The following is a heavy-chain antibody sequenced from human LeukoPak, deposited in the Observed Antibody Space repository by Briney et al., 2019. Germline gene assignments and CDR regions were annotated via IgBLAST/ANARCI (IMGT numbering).Heavy chain of an antibody. V-gene: IGHV1-24*01. CDR2: FDPEDGET. CDR1: GYTLTELS. D-gene: IGHD5-12*01. CDR3: ASLATSGYYYYYIDV. J-gene: IGHJ6*03. Sequence: ASVKVSCKVSGYTLTELSMHWVRQAPGKGLEWMGGFDPEDGETIYAQKFQGRVTMTEDTSTDTAYMELSSLRSEDTAVYYCASLATSGYYYYYIDVGGKGSTVTVSS.